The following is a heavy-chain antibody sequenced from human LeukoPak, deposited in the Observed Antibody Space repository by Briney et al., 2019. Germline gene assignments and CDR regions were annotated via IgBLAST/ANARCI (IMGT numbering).Heavy chain of an antibody. Sequence: SETLSLTCTVSGGSISSSSYYWGWIRQPPGKGLEWIGSIYYSGSTYYNPSLKSRVTISVLTSKNQFSLKLSSVTAADTAVYYCATLGQARGYSYGPVDYWGQGSLVTVSS. V-gene: IGHV4-39*07. CDR2: IYYSGST. D-gene: IGHD5-18*01. CDR3: ATLGQARGYSYGPVDY. J-gene: IGHJ4*02. CDR1: GGSISSSSYY.